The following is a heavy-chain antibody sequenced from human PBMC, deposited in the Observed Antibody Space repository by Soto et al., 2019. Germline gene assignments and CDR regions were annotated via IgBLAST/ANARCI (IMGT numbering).Heavy chain of an antibody. V-gene: IGHV3-23*01. Sequence: PGGSLRLSCAASGFTFSSYAMRWVRQAPGKGLEWVSSISCSGGSTYYAYSVKVRFTISIDNSKNTLYLQMNSLRAEDTAVYYCAKDESSYFDWPLAHAFDXWGQGTMVTAS. J-gene: IGHJ3*02. CDR2: ISCSGGST. CDR1: GFTFSSYA. CDR3: AKDESSYFDWPLAHAFDX. D-gene: IGHD3-9*01.